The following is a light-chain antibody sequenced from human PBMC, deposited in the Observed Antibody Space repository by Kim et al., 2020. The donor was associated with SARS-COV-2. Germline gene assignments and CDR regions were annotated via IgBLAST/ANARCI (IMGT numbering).Light chain of an antibody. J-gene: IGLJ2*01. CDR2: GKN. CDR1: SLRTYY. CDR3: NSRDSSGDRLV. Sequence: SSELTQDPAVSVALGQTVRITCHGDSLRTYYASWYQQKPGRAPVLVIYGKNNRPSGIPDRFSGSTSGNTASLTIAGAQAEDESDYYCNSRDSSGDRLVFG. V-gene: IGLV3-19*01.